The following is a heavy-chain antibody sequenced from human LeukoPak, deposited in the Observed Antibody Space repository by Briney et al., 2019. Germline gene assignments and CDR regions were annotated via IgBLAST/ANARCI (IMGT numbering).Heavy chain of an antibody. V-gene: IGHV3-48*04. CDR2: ISSSGSTI. CDR3: ARDQDDSSGYYYFDY. J-gene: IGHJ4*02. CDR1: GFTFSSYS. Sequence: GGSLRLSCAASGFTFSSYSMNWVRQAPGKGLEWVSYISSSGSTIYYADSVKGRFTISRDNAKNSLYLQMNSLRAEDTAVYYCARDQDDSSGYYYFDYWGQGTLVTVSS. D-gene: IGHD3-22*01.